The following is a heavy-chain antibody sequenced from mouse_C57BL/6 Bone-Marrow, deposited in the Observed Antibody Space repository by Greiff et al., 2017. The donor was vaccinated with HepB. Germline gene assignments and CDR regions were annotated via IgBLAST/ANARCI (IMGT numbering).Heavy chain of an antibody. CDR3: ARGVVAYYAMDY. D-gene: IGHD1-1*01. J-gene: IGHJ4*01. V-gene: IGHV14-2*01. CDR1: GFNIKDYY. CDR2: IDPEDGDT. Sequence: VQLQQSGAELVKPGASVKLSCTASGFNIKDYYMHWVKQRTEQGLEWIGRIDPEDGDTKYAPKFRGKATITADTSSNTAYLQLSSLTSEDTAVYYCARGVVAYYAMDYWGQGTSFTVSS.